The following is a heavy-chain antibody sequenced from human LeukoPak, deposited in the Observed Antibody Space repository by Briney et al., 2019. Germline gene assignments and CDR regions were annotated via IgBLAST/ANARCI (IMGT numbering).Heavy chain of an antibody. Sequence: ASVKVSCKASGYTFTDYYMHWVRQAPGQGFEWMGWINPNDGDTNYAQKFQGRVTMTRDTSISTAHMEVSRLRSDDTAVYYCARANFLFCSSSTCLFDYWGQGTMVTVSS. CDR2: INPNDGDT. V-gene: IGHV1-2*02. CDR3: ARANFLFCSSSTCLFDY. J-gene: IGHJ4*02. D-gene: IGHD2-2*01. CDR1: GYTFTDYY.